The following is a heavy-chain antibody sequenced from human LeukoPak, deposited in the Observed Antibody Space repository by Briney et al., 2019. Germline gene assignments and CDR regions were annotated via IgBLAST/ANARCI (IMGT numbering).Heavy chain of an antibody. CDR2: INHSGST. CDR3: ARDQTSGSYFDY. D-gene: IGHD1-26*01. Sequence: PSETLSLTCAVYGGSFSGYYWSWIRQPPGKGLEWIGEINHSGSTNYNPSLKSRVTISVDTSKNQFSLKLSSVTAADTAAYYCARDQTSGSYFDYWGQGTLVTVSS. V-gene: IGHV4-34*01. CDR1: GGSFSGYY. J-gene: IGHJ4*02.